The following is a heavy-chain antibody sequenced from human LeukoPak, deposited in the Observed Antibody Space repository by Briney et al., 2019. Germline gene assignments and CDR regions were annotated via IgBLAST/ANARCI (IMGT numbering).Heavy chain of an antibody. CDR3: ARGGASSIPLDY. CDR2: ISNSGST. V-gene: IGHV4-61*01. CDR1: GGSIGGNSY. Sequence: SQTLSLTCTVSGGSIGGNSYWSWIRQPPGQGPEWIGHISNSGSTYYSPSLSSRVTISLDTSKNQFSLKLRSVTAADTAVYYCARGGASSIPLDYWGRGTLVTVSS. J-gene: IGHJ4*02. D-gene: IGHD1-26*01.